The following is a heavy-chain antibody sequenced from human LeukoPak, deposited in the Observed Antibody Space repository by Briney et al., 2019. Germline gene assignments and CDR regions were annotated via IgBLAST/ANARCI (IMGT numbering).Heavy chain of an antibody. J-gene: IGHJ4*02. CDR2: IYISGST. D-gene: IGHD2-15*01. V-gene: IGHV4-4*07. CDR3: ARALNPLPGTYYFDY. CDR1: GGSINSNY. Sequence: SETLSLTCSVSGGSINSNYWSWIRQPPGKGLEWIGRIYISGSTNYNSSLQSRVTMSVDTSKNQFSLKLTSVTAADTAVYYCARALNPLPGTYYFDYWGQGTLVTVSS.